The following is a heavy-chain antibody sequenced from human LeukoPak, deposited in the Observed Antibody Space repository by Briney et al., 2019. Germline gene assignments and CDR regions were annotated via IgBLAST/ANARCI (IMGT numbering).Heavy chain of an antibody. V-gene: IGHV4-61*01. CDR2: IYYSGST. J-gene: IGHJ4*02. Sequence: PSETLSLTCTVSGGSISSGSYYWSWIRQPPEKGLEWIGYIYYSGSTNYNPSLKSRVTISVDSSKNQFSLKLSSVTAADTAVYYCARGGYGSGSYYNDLDYWGQRTLVTVSS. CDR1: GGSISSGSYY. CDR3: ARGGYGSGSYYNDLDY. D-gene: IGHD3-10*01.